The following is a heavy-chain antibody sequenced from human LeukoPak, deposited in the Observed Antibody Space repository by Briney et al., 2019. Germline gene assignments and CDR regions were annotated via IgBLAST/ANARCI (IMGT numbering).Heavy chain of an antibody. J-gene: IGHJ4*02. CDR3: AKDRVGIAAPDY. V-gene: IGHV3-23*01. CDR1: GFSFSTYA. D-gene: IGHD2-15*01. CDR2: ISISGDNT. Sequence: GGSLRLSCAASGFSFSTYAMSCVRQAPGKGLEWVSAISISGDNTYYADSVKGRFTISRDNSKSTLYLQMNSLRAEDTAVYFCAKDRVGIAAPDYWGQGTLVTVCS.